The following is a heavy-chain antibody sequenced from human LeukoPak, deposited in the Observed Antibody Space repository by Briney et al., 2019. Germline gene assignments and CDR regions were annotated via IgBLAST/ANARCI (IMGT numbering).Heavy chain of an antibody. J-gene: IGHJ4*03. Sequence: GGSLRLSCVPSGFIFNNYAMEWVRQAPGKGLEWLSGISGLGGSAYYAASVMGRFIISRDNSGNTLFVQLTNLRVEDTAVYYCARRGGSSWASFDYWGHGTLVTVSS. D-gene: IGHD2-15*01. V-gene: IGHV3-23*01. CDR3: ARRGGSSWASFDY. CDR1: GFIFNNYA. CDR2: ISGLGGSA.